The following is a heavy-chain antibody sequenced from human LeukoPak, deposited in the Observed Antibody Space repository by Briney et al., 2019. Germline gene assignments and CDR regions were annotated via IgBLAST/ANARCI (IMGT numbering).Heavy chain of an antibody. CDR3: ASDLLYDILTGYPNYYGMDV. J-gene: IGHJ6*02. CDR1: GYTFTGYY. D-gene: IGHD3-9*01. Sequence: ASVKVSCKASGYTFTGYYIHWVRQAPGQGLEWMGWINPNGGGTNYAQKFQGRVTMTRDTSISTAYMELSRLRSDDTAVYYCASDLLYDILTGYPNYYGMDVWGQGTTVTVS. V-gene: IGHV1-2*02. CDR2: INPNGGGT.